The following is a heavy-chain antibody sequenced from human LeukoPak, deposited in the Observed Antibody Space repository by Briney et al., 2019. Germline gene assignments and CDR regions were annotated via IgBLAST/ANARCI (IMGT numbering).Heavy chain of an antibody. CDR3: ARIGYCSGGSCYPLDY. CDR1: GFTFNRFG. V-gene: IGHV3-33*01. CDR2: IWYDGSNK. Sequence: PGGSLRLSCATSGFTFNRFGMHWVRQAPGKGLEWVAVIWYDGSNKDYADSVKGRFTISRDNSKNTLYLQMNSLRAEDTAVYYCARIGYCSGGSCYPLDYWGQGTLVTVSS. D-gene: IGHD2-15*01. J-gene: IGHJ4*02.